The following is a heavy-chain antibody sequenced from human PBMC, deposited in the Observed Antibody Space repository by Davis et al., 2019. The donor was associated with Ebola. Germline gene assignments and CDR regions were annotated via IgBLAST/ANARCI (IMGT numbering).Heavy chain of an antibody. CDR3: AREAGIAVAGNFDY. V-gene: IGHV1-18*01. Sequence: ASVKVSCKASGYTFTSYGISWVRQAPGQGLEWMGWISAYNGNTNYAQKLQGRVTMTTDTSTSTACMELRSLRSDDTAVYYCAREAGIAVAGNFDYWGQGTLVTVSS. CDR1: GYTFTSYG. D-gene: IGHD6-19*01. CDR2: ISAYNGNT. J-gene: IGHJ4*02.